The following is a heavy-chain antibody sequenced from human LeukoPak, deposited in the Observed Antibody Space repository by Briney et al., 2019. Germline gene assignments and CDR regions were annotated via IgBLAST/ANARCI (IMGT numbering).Heavy chain of an antibody. CDR1: EYSFTNYW. CDR2: IYPGDSDT. D-gene: IGHD5-24*01. J-gene: IGHJ3*02. Sequence: GESLKISCKGSEYSFTNYWIGWVRQMPGKGLEWMGIIYPGDSDTRYSPSFQGQVTISADKSISTAYLQWSSLKASDTAMYYCARQGTGERWLQFDAFDIWGQGTMVTVSS. CDR3: ARQGTGERWLQFDAFDI. V-gene: IGHV5-51*01.